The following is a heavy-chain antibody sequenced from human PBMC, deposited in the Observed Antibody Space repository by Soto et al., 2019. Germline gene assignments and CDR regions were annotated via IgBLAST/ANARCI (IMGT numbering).Heavy chain of an antibody. V-gene: IGHV3-74*01. D-gene: IGHD1-1*01. J-gene: IGHJ6*03. Sequence: EVQLVESGGGLVQPGGSLRLSCAASGFTFSSYWMHWVRQAPGKGLVWVSRINSDGSSTSYADSVKGRFTISRDNAKNTLYLQMNSLRAEDTAVYYCARDWNEGGGGYYYYYLAVWGKGTTVTVSS. CDR1: GFTFSSYW. CDR2: INSDGSST. CDR3: ARDWNEGGGGYYYYYLAV.